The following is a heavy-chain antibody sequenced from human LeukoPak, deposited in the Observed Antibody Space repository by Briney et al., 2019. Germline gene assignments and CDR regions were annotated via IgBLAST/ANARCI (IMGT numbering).Heavy chain of an antibody. Sequence: PSQTLSLTCTVSGGSISSGSYYWSWIRQPAGKGLEWIGRIYTSGSTNYNPSLKSRVTISVDTSKNQFSLKLSSVTAADTAVYYCARKHYHILTGYPKGRGWFDPWGQGTQVTVSS. V-gene: IGHV4-61*02. J-gene: IGHJ5*02. CDR2: IYTSGST. D-gene: IGHD3-9*01. CDR1: GGSISSGSYY. CDR3: ARKHYHILTGYPKGRGWFDP.